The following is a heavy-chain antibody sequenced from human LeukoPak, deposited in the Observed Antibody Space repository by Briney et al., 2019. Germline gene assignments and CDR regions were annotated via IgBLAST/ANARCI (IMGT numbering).Heavy chain of an antibody. V-gene: IGHV3-23*01. Sequence: PGGSLRLSCAASGFSFSNYAMGWVRQAPGKGLEWVSSISGSGDSTYYADSVKGRFTISRDNSKNTLYLQMNSLRAENTVLYYCVRGRYCSSTSCYIDYWGQGTLVTVSS. D-gene: IGHD2-2*02. J-gene: IGHJ4*02. CDR1: GFSFSNYA. CDR3: VRGRYCSSTSCYIDY. CDR2: ISGSGDST.